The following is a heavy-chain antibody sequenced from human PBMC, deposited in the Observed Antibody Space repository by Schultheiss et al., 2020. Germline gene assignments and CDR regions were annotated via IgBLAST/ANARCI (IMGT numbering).Heavy chain of an antibody. CDR1: GFTFSSYA. CDR2: ISGSGGST. D-gene: IGHD2-2*01. J-gene: IGHJ4*02. CDR3: ARPSDIVVVPAAYYFDY. Sequence: GGSLRLSCAASGFTFSSYAMSWVRQAPGKGLEWVSAISGSGGSTYYADSVKGRFTISRDNSKNTLYLQMNSLRAEDTAVYYCARPSDIVVVPAAYYFDYWGQGTLVTVSS. V-gene: IGHV3-23*01.